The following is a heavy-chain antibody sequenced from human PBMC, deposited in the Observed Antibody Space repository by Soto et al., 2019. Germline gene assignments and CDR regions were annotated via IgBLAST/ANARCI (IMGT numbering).Heavy chain of an antibody. Sequence: QVQLQESGPGLVKPSETLSLTCTVSGGSISSYYWSWIRQPPGKGLEWIGYIYYSGSTNYNPSLKSRVTISVDTSKNQFSLKLSSVTAADTAVYYCARDELYSSPDYYYYYGMDVWGQGTTVTVSS. CDR1: GGSISSYY. D-gene: IGHD6-13*01. CDR3: ARDELYSSPDYYYYYGMDV. CDR2: IYYSGST. J-gene: IGHJ6*02. V-gene: IGHV4-59*01.